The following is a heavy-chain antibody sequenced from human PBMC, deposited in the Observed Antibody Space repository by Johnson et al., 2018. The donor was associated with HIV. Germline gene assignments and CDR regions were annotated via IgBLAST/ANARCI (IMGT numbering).Heavy chain of an antibody. V-gene: IGHV3-33*01. CDR1: KFIFGDHG. J-gene: IGHJ3*02. CDR2: IWYDGSNK. D-gene: IGHD5-24*01. Sequence: QVQLVESGGGVLRPGGSLRLSCEGFKFIFGDHGLSWVRQAPGKGLEWVAVIWYDGSNKYYADSVKGRFTISRDNSKNTLYLQMNSLRAEDTAVYYCARDEPYNLNAFDIWGQGTMVTVSS. CDR3: ARDEPYNLNAFDI.